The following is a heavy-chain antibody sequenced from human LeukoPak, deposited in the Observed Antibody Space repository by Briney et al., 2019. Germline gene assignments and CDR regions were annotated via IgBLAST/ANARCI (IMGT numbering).Heavy chain of an antibody. CDR3: AKAGSIRFDY. Sequence: GGSLRLSCAASGFTFSSYGMSWVRQAPGKWLKWVSAISGSGGSTYYADSVKGRFTISRDNSKNTLYLQMNSLRAEDTAVYYCAKAGSIRFDYWGQGTLVTVSS. CDR1: GFTFSSYG. D-gene: IGHD1-26*01. CDR2: ISGSGGST. V-gene: IGHV3-23*01. J-gene: IGHJ4*02.